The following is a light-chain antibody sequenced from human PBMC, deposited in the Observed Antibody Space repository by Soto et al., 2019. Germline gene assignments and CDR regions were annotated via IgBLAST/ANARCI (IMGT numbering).Light chain of an antibody. CDR1: QSISSW. V-gene: IGKV1-5*03. CDR3: QHYDSFPWT. CDR2: KAS. J-gene: IGKJ1*01. Sequence: DIQMTQSPSTLSASIGDRVTITCRASQSISSWLAWYQQKPGKAPNLLIYKASSLESGVPSTFSGSGSGTYFTLTISSLQPDDVATYYCQHYDSFPWTFGQGTKVEIK.